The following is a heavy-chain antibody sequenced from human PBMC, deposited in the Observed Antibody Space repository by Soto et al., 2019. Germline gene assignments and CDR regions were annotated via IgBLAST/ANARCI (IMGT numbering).Heavy chain of an antibody. D-gene: IGHD3-10*01. J-gene: IGHJ4*02. Sequence: GGSLRLSCVASGLTFSSYSMSWVRQAPGKGLEWVSGFRAGGDDGTTYYADSVKGRFTISRDNSKNTLFLQMNSLRAEDTAIYYCAKKVNSGSGSQYFDYFGQGTMVTVYS. CDR2: FRAGGDDGTT. CDR3: AKKVNSGSGSQYFDY. V-gene: IGHV3-23*01. CDR1: GLTFSSYS.